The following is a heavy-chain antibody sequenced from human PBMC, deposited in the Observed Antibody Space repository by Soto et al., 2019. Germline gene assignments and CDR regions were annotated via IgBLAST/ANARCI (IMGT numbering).Heavy chain of an antibody. CDR1: GGSISSYC. J-gene: IGHJ6*02. V-gene: IGHV4-4*07. D-gene: IGHD2-21*02. Sequence: SETLSLTCTVAGGSISSYCWSWIRQPAWKGLEWVGRIYTSGRTSYSPSLKRRVTMSVDTSKNQFSLKLSSVTSPDPAVYYSARDGVVTAILCEYYYYGMEVGGQGTTVT. CDR3: ARDGVVTAILCEYYYYGMEV. CDR2: IYTSGRT.